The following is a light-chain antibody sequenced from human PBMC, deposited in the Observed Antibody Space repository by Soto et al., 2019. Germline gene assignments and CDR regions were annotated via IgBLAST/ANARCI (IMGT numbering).Light chain of an antibody. J-gene: IGLJ1*01. CDR1: SSNIGGNS. CDR3: GSWDSSLSAYV. Sequence: QSVMTQPPSVSAAPGQTVTISCSGSSSNIGGNSVSWYQQLPGTAPKLLIYDDNKRPSGIPDRFSGSKSGTSATLGITVFQTGDEDDYYCGSWDSSLSAYVFGTGTKLTVL. V-gene: IGLV1-51*01. CDR2: DDN.